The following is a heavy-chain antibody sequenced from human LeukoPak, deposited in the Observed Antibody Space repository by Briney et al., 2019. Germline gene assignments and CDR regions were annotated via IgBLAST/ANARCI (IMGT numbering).Heavy chain of an antibody. V-gene: IGHV4-34*01. J-gene: IGHJ4*02. CDR1: GGSFSGYY. CDR3: ARAVVFDY. CDR2: INHSGST. Sequence: NSSETLSLTCAVYGGSFSGYYWSWIRQPPGKGLEWIGEINHSGSTNHNPSLKRRVTISVDTSKNQFSLKLSSVTAADTAVYYCARAVVFDYWGQGTLVTVSS.